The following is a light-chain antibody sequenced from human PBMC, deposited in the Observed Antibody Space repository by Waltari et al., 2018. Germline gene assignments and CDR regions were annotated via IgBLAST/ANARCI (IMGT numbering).Light chain of an antibody. V-gene: IGLV8-61*01. Sequence: QTVVTQEPSFSVSPGGTVTLTCGLSSGSVSTNNYPSWYQQTPGQPPRTLIYRTNTRSSGVPDRFSGSILGSKAALTITGAQADDESDYYWALYVGSAMWVFGGGTKLTVL. CDR1: SGSVSTNNY. CDR3: ALYVGSAMWV. CDR2: RTN. J-gene: IGLJ3*02.